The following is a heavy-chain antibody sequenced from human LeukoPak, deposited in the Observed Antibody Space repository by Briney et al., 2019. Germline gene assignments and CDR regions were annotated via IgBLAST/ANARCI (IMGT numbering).Heavy chain of an antibody. J-gene: IGHJ4*02. Sequence: GGSLRLSCAASGFTFSSYEMNWVRQAPGKGLEWVSYITRSGSTIYYADSVKGRFTISRDNAKNSLYLQMNSLRAEDTAVYYCARGSGIAAAGEENFDYWGPGTLVTVS. CDR3: ARGSGIAAAGEENFDY. D-gene: IGHD6-13*01. CDR2: ITRSGSTI. V-gene: IGHV3-48*03. CDR1: GFTFSSYE.